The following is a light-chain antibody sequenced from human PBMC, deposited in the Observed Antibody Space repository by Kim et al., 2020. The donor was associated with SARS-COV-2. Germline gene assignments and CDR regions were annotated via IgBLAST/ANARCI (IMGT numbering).Light chain of an antibody. CDR3: QQANNFPYT. Sequence: DIQMTQSPSSVSASVGDRVTITCRASQGIDTWLAWYQQKAGKAPKLLIYGASGLQSGVPSRFTGSGSGTDFTLTITSLQPEDFATYYCQQANNFPYTFGQGTKLEI. V-gene: IGKV1-12*01. CDR1: QGIDTW. CDR2: GAS. J-gene: IGKJ2*01.